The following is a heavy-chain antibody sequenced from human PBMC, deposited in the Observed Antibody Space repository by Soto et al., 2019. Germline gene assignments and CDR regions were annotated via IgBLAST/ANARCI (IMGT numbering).Heavy chain of an antibody. J-gene: IGHJ4*02. V-gene: IGHV1-18*04. CDR1: GYTFTSCG. CDR3: ARDGVVVVAARRFDY. D-gene: IGHD2-15*01. CDR2: ISAYNGNT. Sequence: ASVKVSCKASGYTFTSCGISWVRQAPGQGLEWMGWISAYNGNTNYAQKLQGRVTMTTDTSTSTAYMELRSLRSDDTAVYYCARDGVVVVAARRFDYWGQGTLVTVS.